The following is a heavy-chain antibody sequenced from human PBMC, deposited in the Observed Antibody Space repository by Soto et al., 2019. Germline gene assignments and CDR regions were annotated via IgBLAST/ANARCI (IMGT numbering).Heavy chain of an antibody. J-gene: IGHJ4*02. D-gene: IGHD3-10*01. Sequence: GASVKVSCKASGYTFTSYGISWVRQAPGQGLEWMGWISAYNGNTNYAQKLQGRVTITADESTSTAYMELSSLRSEDTAVYYCARDITSHNYWGQGTLVTVSS. CDR3: ARDITSHNY. V-gene: IGHV1-18*01. CDR2: ISAYNGNT. CDR1: GYTFTSYG.